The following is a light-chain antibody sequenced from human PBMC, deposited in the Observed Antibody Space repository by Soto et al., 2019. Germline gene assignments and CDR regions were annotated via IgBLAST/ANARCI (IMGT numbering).Light chain of an antibody. V-gene: IGKV1-6*01. J-gene: IGKJ1*01. CDR1: QGIRNE. CDR3: PQHYKNPRT. Sequence: AIQMTQSPSSLSAFVGDRVTITCRASQGIRNELGWYQQRPGKAPKLLIYAASTLESGVPLRFSASGSGTDFTLSISGLRPEDPPTYYCPQHYKNPRTFGQGTKVEI. CDR2: AAS.